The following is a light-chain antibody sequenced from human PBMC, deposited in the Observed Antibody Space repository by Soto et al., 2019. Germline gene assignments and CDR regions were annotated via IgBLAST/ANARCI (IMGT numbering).Light chain of an antibody. V-gene: IGLV2-14*01. CDR3: SAYSSGSNTLL. CDR2: EVS. J-gene: IGLJ1*01. CDR1: SSSIGGYNY. Sequence: QSALTQPASVSGSPGQSITISCTGTSSSIGGYNYVSWYQQHPGKAPKLMISEVSNRPSGVSNRFSGSKSGNTASLTISGLQAEDEADYYCSAYSSGSNTLLFGHGTKLTVL.